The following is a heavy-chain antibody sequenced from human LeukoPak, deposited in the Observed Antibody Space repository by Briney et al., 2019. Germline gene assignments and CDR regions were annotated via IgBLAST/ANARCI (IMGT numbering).Heavy chain of an antibody. Sequence: GASVNVCCKASGYTFTGYYMHWVRQAPGQGLEWMGWINPNSGGTNYAQKFQGRVTMTRDTSISTAYMELSGLRSDDTAVYYCARVMGYGDYYYGMDVWGQGTPVTVSS. CDR3: ARVMGYGDYYYGMDV. V-gene: IGHV1-2*02. CDR2: INPNSGGT. J-gene: IGHJ6*02. CDR1: GYTFTGYY. D-gene: IGHD4-17*01.